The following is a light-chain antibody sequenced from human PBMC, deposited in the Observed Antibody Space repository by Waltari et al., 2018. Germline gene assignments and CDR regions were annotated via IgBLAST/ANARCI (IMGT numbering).Light chain of an antibody. CDR1: QSLGTN. CDR3: QQYNNWPLYT. Sequence: ETVMTQSPATLSVSPWGRATLSCRASQSLGTNLAWYQQKPGQAPRLLIYGASSRATGVPARFSGSGSGTDFTLTISSLQSEDFVVYYCQQYNNWPLYTFGQGTKLEI. J-gene: IGKJ2*01. CDR2: GAS. V-gene: IGKV3-15*01.